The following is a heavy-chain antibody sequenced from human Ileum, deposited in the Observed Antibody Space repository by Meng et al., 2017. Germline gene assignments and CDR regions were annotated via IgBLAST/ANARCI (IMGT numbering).Heavy chain of an antibody. CDR1: GFTFSDYS. CDR3: AKDRKPDGLWPIDY. Sequence: GGSLRLSCAASGFTFSDYSLSWVRQAPGKGLEWVSSLTTTTAYYAATVKGRFTISRDNSRKTLYLQMNSLRAEDTAIYYCAKDRKPDGLWPIDYWGQGTVVTVSS. D-gene: IGHD4-17*01. CDR2: LTTTTA. V-gene: IGHV3-23*01. J-gene: IGHJ4*02.